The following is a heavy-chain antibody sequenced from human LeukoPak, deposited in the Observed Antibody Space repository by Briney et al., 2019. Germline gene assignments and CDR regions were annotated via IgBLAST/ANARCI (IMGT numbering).Heavy chain of an antibody. D-gene: IGHD1-1*01. Sequence: SETLSLTCTVSGGSISSSVYHWAWIRQPPGKGLEWIANIHYSGTTYYNPSLQSRVTISIDTSRNQFSLRLTSVTAADTAVYYCAKYRTQIGWFDPWGQGTLVTVSS. V-gene: IGHV4-39*07. CDR3: AKYRTQIGWFDP. J-gene: IGHJ5*02. CDR1: GGSISSSVYH. CDR2: IHYSGTT.